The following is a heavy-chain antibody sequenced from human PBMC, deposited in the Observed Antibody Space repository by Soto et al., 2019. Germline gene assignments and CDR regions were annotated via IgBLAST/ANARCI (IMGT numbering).Heavy chain of an antibody. CDR2: VYFSGKT. V-gene: IGHV4-31*06. J-gene: IGHJ5*01. CDR1: GGSISSDRYY. D-gene: IGHD2-21*01. Sequence: QVQLQESGPGLVKPSQTLSLSCTVSGGSISSDRYYWTWIHQHPGKGLAWIGYVYFSGKTYYYPSFKPRLTTALNMSKKQSSQKLTSVNAADTAGYICPPGSRCVLSSFHSWGHGMLVTVSS. CDR3: PPGSRCVLSSFHS.